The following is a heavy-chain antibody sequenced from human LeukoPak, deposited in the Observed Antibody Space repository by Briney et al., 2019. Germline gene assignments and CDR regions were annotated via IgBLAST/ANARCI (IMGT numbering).Heavy chain of an antibody. CDR3: ARGGEVCSSTSCYRGHEY. CDR2: INPDTGGT. J-gene: IGHJ4*02. Sequence: ASVKVSCKASGYSFTGYYMHWVRQAPGQGLEWMGWINPDTGGTSYAQRFQGRVTMTRDTSISTGYMELRRLTSDDTAVYYCARGGEVCSSTSCYRGHEYWGQGTLVTVSP. D-gene: IGHD2-2*01. V-gene: IGHV1-2*02. CDR1: GYSFTGYY.